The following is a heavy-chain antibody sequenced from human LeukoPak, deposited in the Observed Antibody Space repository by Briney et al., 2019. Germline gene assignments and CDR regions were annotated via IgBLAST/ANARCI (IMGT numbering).Heavy chain of an antibody. D-gene: IGHD4/OR15-4a*01. J-gene: IGHJ4*02. CDR3: AKGGAFSTYYFGY. Sequence: PGGSLRLSCAASGFTFSSYAMSWFRQAPGKGLEWVSGISGSGGSTFYADSVKGRSTISRDKSKNTLYLQMNSLRAEDTAVYYCAKGGAFSTYYFGYWGQGTLVTVSS. CDR2: ISGSGGST. CDR1: GFTFSSYA. V-gene: IGHV3-23*01.